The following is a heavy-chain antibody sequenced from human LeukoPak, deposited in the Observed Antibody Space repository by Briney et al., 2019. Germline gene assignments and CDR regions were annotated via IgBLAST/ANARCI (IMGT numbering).Heavy chain of an antibody. CDR3: AKDHAHYYGSGSYFDY. J-gene: IGHJ4*02. Sequence: GRSLRLSCAASGFTFSSYGMHWVRQAPGKGLEWVAVISYDGSNKYYADSVKGRFTISRDNSKNTLYLLMNSLRAEDTAVYYCAKDHAHYYGSGSYFDYWGQGTLVTVSS. CDR1: GFTFSSYG. CDR2: ISYDGSNK. D-gene: IGHD3-10*01. V-gene: IGHV3-30*18.